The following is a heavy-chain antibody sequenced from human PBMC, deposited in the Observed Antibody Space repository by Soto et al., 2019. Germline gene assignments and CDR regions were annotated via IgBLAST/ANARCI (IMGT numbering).Heavy chain of an antibody. J-gene: IGHJ4*02. V-gene: IGHV4-4*02. CDR3: ASTSRSYYDMLGGYLF. D-gene: IGHD3-9*01. CDR2: IYHSGST. CDR1: SGSISSSNW. Sequence: QVQLQESGPGLVKPSGTLSLTCAVSSGSISSSNWWSWVRQPPGKGLEWIGEIYHSGSTNNNPSLTSRVTVSVDKSKNQYSLKLSSVTAADTAVYYCASTSRSYYDMLGGYLFWGQGTLVTVSS.